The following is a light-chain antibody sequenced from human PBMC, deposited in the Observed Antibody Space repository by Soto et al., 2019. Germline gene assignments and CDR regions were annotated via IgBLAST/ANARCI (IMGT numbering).Light chain of an antibody. V-gene: IGKV1-5*01. Sequence: DIQMTQSPSTLSASVGDRVTITYRASQSISSWLAWYQQKPGKAPKLLIYDASTLESGVQSRFSGSGSGTEFTLTISSLQPDDFATYYCKQYNSYSRTFGQGTKVDIK. CDR2: DAS. CDR3: KQYNSYSRT. CDR1: QSISSW. J-gene: IGKJ1*01.